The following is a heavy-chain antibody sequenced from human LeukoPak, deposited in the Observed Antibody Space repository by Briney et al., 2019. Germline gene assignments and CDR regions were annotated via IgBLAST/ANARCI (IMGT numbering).Heavy chain of an antibody. Sequence: ASVKVSCKASGFTFTSSAMQWVRQARGQRLEWIGWIVVGSGNTNYAQKFQERVTITRDMSTSTAYMELSSLRAEDTAVYYCAKANGAVRGVIRFRTLRWFDPWGQGTLVTVSS. J-gene: IGHJ5*02. D-gene: IGHD3-10*01. CDR2: IVVGSGNT. CDR1: GFTFTSSA. V-gene: IGHV1-58*02. CDR3: AKANGAVRGVIRFRTLRWFDP.